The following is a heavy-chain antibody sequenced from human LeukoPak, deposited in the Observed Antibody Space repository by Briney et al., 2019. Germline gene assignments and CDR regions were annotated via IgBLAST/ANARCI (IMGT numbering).Heavy chain of an antibody. CDR3: ARGGSAYYPFDY. CDR2: IYYSGST. J-gene: IGHJ4*02. Sequence: SETLSLTCTVSGGSISSYYWSRIRQPPGKGLEWIGYIYYSGSTNYNPSLKSRVTISVDTSKNQFSLKLSSVTAADTAVYYCARGGSAYYPFDYWGQGTLVTVSP. V-gene: IGHV4-59*01. CDR1: GGSISSYY. D-gene: IGHD3-22*01.